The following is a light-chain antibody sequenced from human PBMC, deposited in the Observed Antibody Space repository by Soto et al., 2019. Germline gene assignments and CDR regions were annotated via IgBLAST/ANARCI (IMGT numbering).Light chain of an antibody. CDR3: QQRSNWPPT. Sequence: EIVLTQSPATLSLSPGERATISCRASQSVTSYLAWYQQKPGQAPRLLISDASNRATGIPARFSGSGSGTDFTLTISSLEPEDFAFYYCQQRSNWPPTFGQGTKVDIK. CDR1: QSVTSY. J-gene: IGKJ1*01. V-gene: IGKV3-11*01. CDR2: DAS.